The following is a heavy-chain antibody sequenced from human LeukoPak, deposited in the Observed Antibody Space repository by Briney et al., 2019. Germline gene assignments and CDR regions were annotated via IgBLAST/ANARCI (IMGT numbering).Heavy chain of an antibody. J-gene: IGHJ4*02. CDR2: IYYSGST. CDR1: GGSISSGDYY. Sequence: SETLSLTCTVSGGSISSGDYYWSWIRQPPGKGLEWIGYIYYSGSTYYNPSLKSRVTVSVDTSKNQFSLKLSSVTAADTAVYYCARVWLAHFDYWGQGTLVTVSS. CDR3: ARVWLAHFDY. V-gene: IGHV4-30-4*01. D-gene: IGHD5-12*01.